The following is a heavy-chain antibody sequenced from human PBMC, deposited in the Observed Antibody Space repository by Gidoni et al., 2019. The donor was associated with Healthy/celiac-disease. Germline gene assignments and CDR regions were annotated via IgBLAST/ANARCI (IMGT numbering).Heavy chain of an antibody. J-gene: IGHJ4*02. CDR3: AKFGPPPSYCTNGVCYEDY. D-gene: IGHD2-8*01. CDR2: ISGRCGST. V-gene: IGHV3-23*01. CDR1: GFTFTSYS. Sequence: EVQLLESGGGSVQPGGSLRLPCAPSGFTFTSYSMSWVRQAPGKGLEWVSAISGRCGSTYYADSGKGRFTISRDKSKNTLYLQMNSLRAEDTAVYYCAKFGPPPSYCTNGVCYEDYWGQGTLVTVSS.